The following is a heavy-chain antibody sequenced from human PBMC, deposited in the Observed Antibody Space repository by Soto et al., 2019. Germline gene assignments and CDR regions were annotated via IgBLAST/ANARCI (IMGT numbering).Heavy chain of an antibody. CDR3: ARGIWRDAFDI. V-gene: IGHV1-69*13. CDR1: GGTFSSYA. Sequence: SVNVSCEASGGTFSSYAISWVRQSPGQGLEWMGGIIPIFGTANYAQKFQGRVTITADESTSTAYMELSSLRSEDTAVYYCARGIWRDAFDIWGQGTMVTVSS. D-gene: IGHD1-1*01. J-gene: IGHJ3*02. CDR2: IIPIFGTA.